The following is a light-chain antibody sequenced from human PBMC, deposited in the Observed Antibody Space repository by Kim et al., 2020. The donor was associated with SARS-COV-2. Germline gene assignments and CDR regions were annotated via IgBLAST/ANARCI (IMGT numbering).Light chain of an antibody. CDR2: DAS. CDR3: QQRSNWPPKLT. Sequence: EIVLTQSPATLSLSPGERATLSCRASQSVSSYLAWYQQKPGQAPRLLIYDASNRATGIPARFSGSGSGTDFTLTISSLEPEDFAVYYCQQRSNWPPKLTFGGGTKVDIK. CDR1: QSVSSY. V-gene: IGKV3-11*01. J-gene: IGKJ4*01.